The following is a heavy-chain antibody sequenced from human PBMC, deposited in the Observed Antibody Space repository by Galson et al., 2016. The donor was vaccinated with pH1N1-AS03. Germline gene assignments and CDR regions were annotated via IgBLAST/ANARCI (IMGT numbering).Heavy chain of an antibody. Sequence: SVKVSCKASGGTFSSFAVSWVRQAPGQGLEWMGVINPSGGTTRYAPKFQGRVTITRDTSTSTVYMELSRLRSADTAVYYCARTPAEMATISFDYWGQGTLVTVSS. D-gene: IGHD5-24*01. J-gene: IGHJ4*02. CDR2: INPSGGTT. CDR3: ARTPAEMATISFDY. V-gene: IGHV1-46*01. CDR1: GGTFSSFA.